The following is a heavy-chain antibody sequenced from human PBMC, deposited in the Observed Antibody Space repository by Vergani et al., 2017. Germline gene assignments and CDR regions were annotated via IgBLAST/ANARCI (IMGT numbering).Heavy chain of an antibody. J-gene: IGHJ4*02. CDR2: IIPILGIA. CDR3: ARTGGYCRGATCYSIN. Sequence: QVQLVQSGAEVKKPGSSVKVSCKASGGTFSSYTISWVRQAPGQGLEWMGRIIPILGIANYAQKFQGRVTITADKSTSTAYMELSSLRSEDTAVYFCARTGGYCRGATCYSINWGQGTLVTVSS. CDR1: GGTFSSYT. D-gene: IGHD2-15*01. V-gene: IGHV1-69*02.